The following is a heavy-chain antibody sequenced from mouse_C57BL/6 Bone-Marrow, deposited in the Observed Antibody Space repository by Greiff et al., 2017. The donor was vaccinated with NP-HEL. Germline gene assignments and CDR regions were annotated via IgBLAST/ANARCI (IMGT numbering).Heavy chain of an antibody. Sequence: EVKVVESGGGLVQPGGSLKLSCAASGFTFSDYYMYWVRQTPEKRLEWVAYISNGGGSPYYPDTVKGRFTLSRDNAKNTLYLQMSRLKSEDTAMYYCARQTTTKGGYVDVWGTGTTVTVSS. V-gene: IGHV5-12*01. J-gene: IGHJ1*03. CDR1: GFTFSDYY. CDR3: ARQTTTKGGYVDV. D-gene: IGHD1-1*01. CDR2: ISNGGGSP.